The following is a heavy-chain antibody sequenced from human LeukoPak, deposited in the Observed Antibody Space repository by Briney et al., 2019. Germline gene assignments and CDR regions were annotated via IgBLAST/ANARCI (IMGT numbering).Heavy chain of an antibody. Sequence: SETLSLTCAVSGYSISSGYYWGWIRQPPGKGLEWIGSIYHSGSTYYNPSLKSRVTISVDTSKNQFSLKLSSVTAADTAVYYCARSTYYDFWSGLVYCMDVWGKGTTVTVSS. D-gene: IGHD3-3*01. CDR3: ARSTYYDFWSGLVYCMDV. CDR2: IYHSGST. J-gene: IGHJ6*03. V-gene: IGHV4-38-2*01. CDR1: GYSISSGYY.